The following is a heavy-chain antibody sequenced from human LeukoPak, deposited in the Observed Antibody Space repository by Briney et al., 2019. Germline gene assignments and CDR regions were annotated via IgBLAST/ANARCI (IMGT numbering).Heavy chain of an antibody. D-gene: IGHD5-24*01. CDR1: GFTFSNYW. CDR2: INTDGSST. Sequence: GGSLRLSCAASGFTFSNYWMHWVRQAPGKGLVWVSRINTDGSSTDYADSVKGRFTISRDNSKNTLYLQMNSLSAEDTAVYYCARRDGYDFDYWGQGTLVTVSS. V-gene: IGHV3-74*01. CDR3: ARRDGYDFDY. J-gene: IGHJ4*02.